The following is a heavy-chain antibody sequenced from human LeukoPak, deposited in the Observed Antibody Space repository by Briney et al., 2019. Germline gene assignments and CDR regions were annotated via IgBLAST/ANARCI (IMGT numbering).Heavy chain of an antibody. D-gene: IGHD6-19*01. V-gene: IGHV3-11*01. Sequence: GESLRLSCAASGFTFSDYYMSWIRQAPGKGLEWVSYISSSGSTTYYADSVKGRFTISRDNAKNSLYLQMNSLRAEDTAVYYCARDVAIAVAANPVDYWGQGTLVTVSS. CDR3: ARDVAIAVAANPVDY. CDR1: GFTFSDYY. CDR2: ISSSGSTT. J-gene: IGHJ4*02.